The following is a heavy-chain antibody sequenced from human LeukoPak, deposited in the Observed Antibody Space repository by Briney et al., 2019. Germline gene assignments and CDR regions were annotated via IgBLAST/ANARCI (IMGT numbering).Heavy chain of an antibody. Sequence: GGSLRLSCATSGFTFSTYWMSWVRQAPGKGLEWVANIKQDGSEKYYADSVTGRFTISRDNAKNLLYLQMNSLRVEDTAVYYCARGLITVTTSDAFDIWGQGTMVTVSS. J-gene: IGHJ3*02. CDR3: ARGLITVTTSDAFDI. CDR1: GFTFSTYW. D-gene: IGHD4-17*01. CDR2: IKQDGSEK. V-gene: IGHV3-7*04.